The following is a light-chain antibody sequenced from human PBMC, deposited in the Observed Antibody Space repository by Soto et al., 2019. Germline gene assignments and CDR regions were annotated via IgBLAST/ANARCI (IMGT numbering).Light chain of an antibody. CDR2: GDN. V-gene: IGLV1-40*01. CDR1: GSTIGAGYD. J-gene: IGLJ1*01. Sequence: QSVLTQPPSVSGAPGQRVTISCTGSGSTIGAGYDVHWYQQLPGTAPKLLIYGDNNRPSGVPDRFSGSKSGTSASLAITSLQAEDEADYYCQSYDISLHNYVFGTGTKLTVL. CDR3: QSYDISLHNYV.